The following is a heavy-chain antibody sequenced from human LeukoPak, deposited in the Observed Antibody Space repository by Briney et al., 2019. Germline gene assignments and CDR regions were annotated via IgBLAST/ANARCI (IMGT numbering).Heavy chain of an antibody. D-gene: IGHD6-13*01. CDR3: AKRPGKAAAGPFDP. V-gene: IGHV3-23*01. J-gene: IGHJ5*02. Sequence: GGSLRLSCAASGFTFSTYGMNWVRQAPGKGLEWVSVISGSGGNTYYADSVKGRFTIYRDNPKNTLYLQMNSLRAEDTAIYYCAKRPGKAAAGPFDPWGQGTLVTVSS. CDR2: ISGSGGNT. CDR1: GFTFSTYG.